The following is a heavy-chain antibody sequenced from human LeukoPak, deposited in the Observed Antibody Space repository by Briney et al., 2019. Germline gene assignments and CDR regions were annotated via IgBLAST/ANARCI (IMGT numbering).Heavy chain of an antibody. Sequence: PGGSLRLSCAASRFMFNGFALHWVRQAPGKGLEWVALISYDGRIQYYADSVKGRFTISRDNSNNTLSLQMSSLRPEDTAIYYCARVRTAWYEAPFDYWGQGTLVTVSS. CDR2: ISYDGRIQ. CDR3: ARVRTAWYEAPFDY. CDR1: RFMFNGFA. J-gene: IGHJ4*02. D-gene: IGHD6-13*01. V-gene: IGHV3-30*04.